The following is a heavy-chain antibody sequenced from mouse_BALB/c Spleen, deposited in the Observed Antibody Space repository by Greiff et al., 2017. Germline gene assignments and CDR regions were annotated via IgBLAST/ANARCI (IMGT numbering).Heavy chain of an antibody. V-gene: IGHV14-3*02. CDR1: GFNIKDTY. CDR3: ASPYYRYGFDH. Sequence: EVQLQQSGAELVKPGASVKLSCTASGFNIKDTYMHWVKQRPEQGLEWIGRIDPANGNTKYDPKFQGKATITADTSSTTAYLQLSSLTSEDTAVYYCASPYYRYGFDHWGQGATLTVSS. D-gene: IGHD2-14*01. J-gene: IGHJ2*01. CDR2: IDPANGNT.